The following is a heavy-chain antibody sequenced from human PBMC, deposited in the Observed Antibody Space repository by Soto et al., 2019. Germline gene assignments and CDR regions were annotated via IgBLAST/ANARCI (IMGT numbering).Heavy chain of an antibody. CDR3: ARGLFSENSYSGGWYYFDS. J-gene: IGHJ4*02. V-gene: IGHV4-34*01. CDR1: GGSFSGYS. CDR2: INHSGSS. D-gene: IGHD1-26*01. Sequence: QVQLQQWGAGLLKPSETLSLTCAVNGGSFSGYSWTWIRQSPGKGLEWIGQINHSGSSIYSPSLKVRVNLSLPNCQYQFSLELTSVTAADAAVYFCARGLFSENSYSGGWYYFDSWGQGTLVAVSS.